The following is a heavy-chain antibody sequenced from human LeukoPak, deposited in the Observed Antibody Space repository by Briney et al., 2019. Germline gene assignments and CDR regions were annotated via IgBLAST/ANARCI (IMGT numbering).Heavy chain of an antibody. J-gene: IGHJ4*02. CDR1: GFTFTSSA. CDR2: IVVGSGNT. D-gene: IGHD5-24*01. Sequence: SVKVSCKAYGFTFTSSAVQWVRQARGQGLEWIGWIVVGSGNTNYAQKFQERVTITRDMSTSTAYMELSSLRSEDTAVCYCARDRDGYNHYYFDYWGQGTLVTVSS. V-gene: IGHV1-58*01. CDR3: ARDRDGYNHYYFDY.